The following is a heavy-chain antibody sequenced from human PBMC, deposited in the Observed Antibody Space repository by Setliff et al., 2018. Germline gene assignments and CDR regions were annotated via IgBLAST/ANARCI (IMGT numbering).Heavy chain of an antibody. Sequence: LSLTCTVSGGSISSSSYYWGWIRQPPGKGLEWIGSIYYSGSTYYNPSLKSRVTISVDTSKNQFSLKLSSVTAADTAVYYCARRRLYSSSWFEGAFDIWGQGTMVTVSS. V-gene: IGHV4-39*01. J-gene: IGHJ3*02. D-gene: IGHD6-13*01. CDR2: IYYSGST. CDR1: GGSISSSSYY. CDR3: ARRRLYSSSWFEGAFDI.